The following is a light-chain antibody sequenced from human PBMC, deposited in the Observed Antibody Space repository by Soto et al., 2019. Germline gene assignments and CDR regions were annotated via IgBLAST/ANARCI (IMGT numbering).Light chain of an antibody. V-gene: IGKV1-9*01. CDR3: QQLRHYPST. J-gene: IGKJ2*01. Sequence: DIQLTQSPSFLSASVEDRVPISCRASYYITSSLAWYQQEPGKPPKLLIYDSSTMKTVVPSRFTGSGSGRKFTLTISGLHFWDFGNYFCQQLRHYPSTFVQVNKLES. CDR2: DSS. CDR1: YYITSS.